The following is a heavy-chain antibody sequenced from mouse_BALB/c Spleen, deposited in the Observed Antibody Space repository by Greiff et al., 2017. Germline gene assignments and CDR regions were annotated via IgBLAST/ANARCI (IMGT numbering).Heavy chain of an antibody. J-gene: IGHJ4*01. CDR3: SRGATLGAMDY. CDR1: GYTFTDYA. D-gene: IGHD3-1*01. CDR2: ISTYYGDA. V-gene: IGHV1S137*01. Sequence: VQVVESGAELVRPGVSVKISCKGSGYTFTDYAMHWVKQSHAKSLEWIGVISTYYGDASYNQKFKGKATMTVDKSSSTAYMELARLTSEDSAIYYCSRGATLGAMDYWGQGTAVTVSS.